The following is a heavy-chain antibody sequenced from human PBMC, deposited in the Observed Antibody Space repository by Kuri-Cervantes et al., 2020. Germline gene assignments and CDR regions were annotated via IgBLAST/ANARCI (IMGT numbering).Heavy chain of an antibody. CDR1: GFTFSSYG. Sequence: GESLKISCAASGFTFSSYGMHWVRQAPGKGLEWVAVISYDGSNKYYADSVKGRFTISRDNSKNTLYLQMNSLRAEDTAVYYCARAPKSGRATSNPHFDYWGQGTLVTVSS. J-gene: IGHJ4*02. CDR3: ARAPKSGRATSNPHFDY. D-gene: IGHD5-12*01. CDR2: ISYDGSNK. V-gene: IGHV3-30*03.